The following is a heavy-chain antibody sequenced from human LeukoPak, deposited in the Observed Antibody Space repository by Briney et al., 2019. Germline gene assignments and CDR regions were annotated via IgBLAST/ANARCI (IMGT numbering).Heavy chain of an antibody. V-gene: IGHV4-59*01. CDR3: ARVDRGAVTSNCFDP. CDR2: ISNSGTT. D-gene: IGHD4-17*01. Sequence: SETLSLTSTVSGGSINDYYWTWIRQAPGKGLEWLGYISNSGTTDYNPSLKSRVTMSVDTSKNEFSLKVTSVTAADTAMYYCARVDRGAVTSNCFDPWGQGTLVTVSS. CDR1: GGSINDYY. J-gene: IGHJ5*02.